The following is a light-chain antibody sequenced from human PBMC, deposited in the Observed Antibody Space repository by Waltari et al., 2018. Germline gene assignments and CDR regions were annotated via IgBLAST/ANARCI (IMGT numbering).Light chain of an antibody. CDR2: QAS. CDR3: QQYVESPET. CDR1: TSVRIY. V-gene: IGKV3-20*01. Sequence: EIVLTPSPGPVSLSPGDRATFSCWASTSVRIYLAWYQQKPGQAPRLLVYQASTRATGIPDRFSASGSGTDFSLTISRLEPEDFAMYYCQQYVESPETFGQGTKVEIK. J-gene: IGKJ1*01.